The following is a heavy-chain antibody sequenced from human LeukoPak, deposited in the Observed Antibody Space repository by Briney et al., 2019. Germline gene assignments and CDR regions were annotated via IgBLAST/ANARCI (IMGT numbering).Heavy chain of an antibody. CDR1: GFTFSSYW. CDR3: AKDLNYYGSGSPFDY. Sequence: PGGSLRLSCVGSGFTFSSYWMSWVRHAPGKGPEWVSNMKQDASEKYYFGALNGRFTISRDNSKNTLYLQMNSLRAEDTAVYYCAKDLNYYGSGSPFDYWGQGTLVTVSS. D-gene: IGHD3-10*01. CDR2: MKQDASEK. V-gene: IGHV3-7*03. J-gene: IGHJ4*02.